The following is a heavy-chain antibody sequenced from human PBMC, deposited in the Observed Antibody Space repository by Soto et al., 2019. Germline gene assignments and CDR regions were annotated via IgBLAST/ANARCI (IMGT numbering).Heavy chain of an antibody. CDR1: RFTFSSYG. Sequence: QVQLVESGGGVVQPGRSLRLSCAASRFTFSSYGMHWVRQAPGKGLEWVALIWYDGRDNYFADSVKGRFTISRDNSKNTLYLQMNSVRAADTAVYYCARSLSYSYGSNPYPCMDVWGQGTTVTVSS. J-gene: IGHJ6*02. CDR2: IWYDGRDN. D-gene: IGHD5-18*01. V-gene: IGHV3-33*01. CDR3: ARSLSYSYGSNPYPCMDV.